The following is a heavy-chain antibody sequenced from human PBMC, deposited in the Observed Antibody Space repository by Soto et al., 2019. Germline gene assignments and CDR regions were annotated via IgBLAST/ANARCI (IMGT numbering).Heavy chain of an antibody. CDR1: RYSFAGYW. J-gene: IGHJ3*01. V-gene: IGHV5-51*03. CDR3: ARLPGVRGVFDGFNV. CDR2: IYPGDSDT. D-gene: IGHD3-10*01. Sequence: PGESLKSAGNGSRYSFAGYWIGWVRQMPGKGLDWMGVIYPGDSDTRYSPSFHVQVTISADKSISTAYLQWSSLKASDTAMYFCARLPGVRGVFDGFNVWGQGTMVPVSS.